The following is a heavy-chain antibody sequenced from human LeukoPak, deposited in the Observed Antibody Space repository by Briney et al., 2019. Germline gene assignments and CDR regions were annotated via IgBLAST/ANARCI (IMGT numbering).Heavy chain of an antibody. CDR3: ASYRRAYDI. J-gene: IGHJ3*02. CDR2: FLSDGRI. Sequence: PGGSPRLSCAASGLTVSSTSMTWVRQAPGEGLEWVSDFLSDGRIYYADSVKGRFTISKDNSQNTVNLQMDNLRAEDAAIYYCASYRRAYDIWGQGTVVTVAS. V-gene: IGHV3-53*01. CDR1: GLTVSSTS. D-gene: IGHD1-26*01.